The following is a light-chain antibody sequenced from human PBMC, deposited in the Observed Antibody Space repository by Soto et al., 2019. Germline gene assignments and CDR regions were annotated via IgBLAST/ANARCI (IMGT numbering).Light chain of an antibody. CDR3: MQALQTPFT. J-gene: IGKJ3*01. CDR2: MGS. Sequence: DIVMTQSPLSLPVSLGEPASISCRSSQSLLHSDGYTFFDWYLQKPGQPPQLLIYMGSNRASGVPDRFSGSGSGTDFTLKISRVEAEDVGVYYCMQALQTPFTFGPGTKVDIK. CDR1: QSLLHSDGYTF. V-gene: IGKV2-28*01.